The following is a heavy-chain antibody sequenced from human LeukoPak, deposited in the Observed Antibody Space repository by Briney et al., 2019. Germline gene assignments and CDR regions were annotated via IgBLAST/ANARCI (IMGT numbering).Heavy chain of an antibody. Sequence: SETLSLTCAVSGGSISSGGYSWGWIRQPPGKGLEWIGYIYHSGSTYYNPSLKSRVTISVDRSKNQFSLKLSSVTAADTAVYYCARGLSIAAAGRGTFDYWGQGTLVTVSS. CDR2: IYHSGST. V-gene: IGHV4-30-2*01. CDR3: ARGLSIAAAGRGTFDY. CDR1: GGSISSGGYS. J-gene: IGHJ4*02. D-gene: IGHD6-13*01.